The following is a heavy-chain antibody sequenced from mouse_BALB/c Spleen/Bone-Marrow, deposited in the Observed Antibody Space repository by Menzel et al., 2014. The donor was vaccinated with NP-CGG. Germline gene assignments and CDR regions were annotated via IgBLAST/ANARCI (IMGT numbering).Heavy chain of an antibody. Sequence: VQLQQSGAELVRSGASVKLSCTASGFNITDYYMHWVKQRPEQGLEWIGWIDPGNGDTKYAPKFSGKGTMTAATSSNTTHLLHSSLTSEDTAVYYCNAEHGKYHYFDYWGQGTTLTVSS. CDR3: NAEHGKYHYFDY. D-gene: IGHD2-10*02. CDR1: GFNITDYY. J-gene: IGHJ2*01. CDR2: IDPGNGDT. V-gene: IGHV14-4*02.